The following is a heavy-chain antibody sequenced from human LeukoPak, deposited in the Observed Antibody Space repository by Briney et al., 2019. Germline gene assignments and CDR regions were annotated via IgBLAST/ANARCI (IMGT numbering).Heavy chain of an antibody. Sequence: SQTLSLTCTVSGGSISSGDYYWSWIRQPPGKGLEWIGYIYYSGSTYYNPSLKSRVTISVDTSKNQFSLKLSSVTAADTAVYYCARSEYYYDSSGSRPLWYLDYWGQGTLVTVSS. CDR1: GGSISSGDYY. V-gene: IGHV4-30-4*01. D-gene: IGHD3-22*01. CDR3: ARSEYYYDSSGSRPLWYLDY. CDR2: IYYSGST. J-gene: IGHJ4*02.